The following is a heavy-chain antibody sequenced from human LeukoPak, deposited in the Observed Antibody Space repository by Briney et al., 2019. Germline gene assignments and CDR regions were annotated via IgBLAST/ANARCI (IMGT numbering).Heavy chain of an antibody. D-gene: IGHD6-6*01. J-gene: IGHJ4*02. CDR2: ISYDGSNK. V-gene: IGHV3-30*03. CDR3: AIPAVEYSSSFGY. CDR1: GFTFSSYG. Sequence: GRSLRLSCAASGFTFSSYGMHWVRQAPGKGLEWVAVISYDGSNKYYADSVKGRFTISRDNSKNTLYLQMNSLRAEDTAVYYCAIPAVEYSSSFGYWGQGTLVTVSS.